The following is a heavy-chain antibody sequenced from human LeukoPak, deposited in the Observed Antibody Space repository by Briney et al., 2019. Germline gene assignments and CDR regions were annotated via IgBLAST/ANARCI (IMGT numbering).Heavy chain of an antibody. Sequence: GASVKVSCKASGYTFTSYGISWVRQAPGQGLEWRGWISAYNGNTNYAQKLQGRVTMTTDTSTSTAYMELRSLRSDDTAVYYCATRSGYCSSTSCRPGYFDYWGQGTLVTVSS. J-gene: IGHJ4*02. CDR2: ISAYNGNT. CDR3: ATRSGYCSSTSCRPGYFDY. D-gene: IGHD2-2*01. V-gene: IGHV1-18*01. CDR1: GYTFTSYG.